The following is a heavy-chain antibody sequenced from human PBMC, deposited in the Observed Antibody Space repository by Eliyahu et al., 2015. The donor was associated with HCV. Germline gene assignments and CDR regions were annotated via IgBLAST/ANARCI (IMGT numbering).Heavy chain of an antibody. V-gene: IGHV3-15*01. D-gene: IGHD3-22*01. CDR1: GFTFSXGW. Sequence: EVQLVESGGGLVKPGGSLRLSCAVSGFTFSXGWMXWVRQAPGKGXEWVGRIKSKKDGGTIDYAAPVRGRFTISRDDSKNTLYLQMNSLKTEDTAVYYCATEYYYDSNGVFDYWGQGTLVTVSS. CDR2: IKSKKDGGTI. CDR3: ATEYYYDSNGVFDY. J-gene: IGHJ4*02.